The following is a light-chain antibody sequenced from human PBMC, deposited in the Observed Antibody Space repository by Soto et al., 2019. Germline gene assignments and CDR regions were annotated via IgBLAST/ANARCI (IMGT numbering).Light chain of an antibody. CDR2: KAS. V-gene: IGKV1-5*03. CDR3: QHHNSYSEA. CDR1: QTISSW. Sequence: DIQMTQSPSTLSGSVGDRVTITCRASQTISSWLAWYRQKPGKAPKLLIYKASTLKSGVPSRFSGSGSGTEFTLTISCLQPDDFATYYCQHHNSYSEAFGQGTKVELK. J-gene: IGKJ1*01.